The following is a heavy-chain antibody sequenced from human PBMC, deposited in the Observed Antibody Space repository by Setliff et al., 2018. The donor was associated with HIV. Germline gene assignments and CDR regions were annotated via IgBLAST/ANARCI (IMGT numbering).Heavy chain of an antibody. Sequence: GASVKVSCKASGYTFTSKHINWVRQATGQGLEWMGGIIPITGTIHFAQKFQDRITVTKDESTGTVYMELSSLRAEDTAVYYCARKAGYCPHGGCWSPLDYWGQGTLVTVSS. V-gene: IGHV1-69*05. CDR3: ARKAGYCPHGGCWSPLDY. J-gene: IGHJ4*02. D-gene: IGHD2-8*01. CDR1: GYTFTSKH. CDR2: IIPITGTI.